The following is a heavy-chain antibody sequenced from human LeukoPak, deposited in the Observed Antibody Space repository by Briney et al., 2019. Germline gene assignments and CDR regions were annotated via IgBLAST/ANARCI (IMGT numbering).Heavy chain of an antibody. D-gene: IGHD3-9*01. V-gene: IGHV3-53*01. Sequence: PGGSLRLSCAASGFTLSSNYMSWVRQAPGKGLEWVSVFYSGGSTYYADYVKGRFTITRDNSKNRLYLKMNSLRAEDTAVYYCASPGIRYFDWLPHPCDYWGQGTLVTVSS. CDR2: FYSGGST. CDR3: ASPGIRYFDWLPHPCDY. J-gene: IGHJ4*02. CDR1: GFTLSSNY.